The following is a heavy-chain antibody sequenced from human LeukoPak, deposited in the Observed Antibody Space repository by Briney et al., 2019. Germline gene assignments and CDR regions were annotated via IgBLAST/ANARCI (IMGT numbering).Heavy chain of an antibody. V-gene: IGHV3-53*01. CDR2: IYSGGST. J-gene: IGHJ4*02. CDR1: GFIVSSNF. CDR3: AKDREMNYYDSSGYCDY. D-gene: IGHD3-22*01. Sequence: GGSLRLSCAASGFIVSSNFMSWVRQAPGKGLEWVSVIYSGGSTYYADSVKGRFTISRDNSKNTLYLQMNSLRVEDTAVYYCAKDREMNYYDSSGYCDYWGQGTLVTVSS.